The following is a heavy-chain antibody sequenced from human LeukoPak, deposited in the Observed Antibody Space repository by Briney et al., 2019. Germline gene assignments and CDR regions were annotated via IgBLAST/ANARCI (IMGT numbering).Heavy chain of an antibody. CDR2: ISSSSSYI. J-gene: IGHJ3*02. Sequence: GGSLRLSCAASGFTFSSYSMNWVRQAPGKGLEWVSSISSSSSYIYYADSVKGRFTISRDNAKNSLYLQMISLRAEDTAVYYCARVWVAATKAFDIWGQGTMVTVSS. CDR3: ARVWVAATKAFDI. D-gene: IGHD2-15*01. CDR1: GFTFSSYS. V-gene: IGHV3-21*01.